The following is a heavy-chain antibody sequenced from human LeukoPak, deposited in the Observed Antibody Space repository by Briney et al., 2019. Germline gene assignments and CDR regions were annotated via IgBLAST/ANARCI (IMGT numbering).Heavy chain of an antibody. CDR1: GFTFRNYG. CDR3: ARGTYYYDSSGYYYYMDV. Sequence: GGSLRLSCAASGFTFRNYGMHWVRQAPGRGLEWVSSISTSSIYIYYADSLKGRFSISRDNAKNSLYLQMNSLRAEDTAVYYCARGTYYYDSSGYYYYMDVWGKGTTVTVSS. CDR2: ISTSSIYI. V-gene: IGHV3-21*01. D-gene: IGHD3-22*01. J-gene: IGHJ6*03.